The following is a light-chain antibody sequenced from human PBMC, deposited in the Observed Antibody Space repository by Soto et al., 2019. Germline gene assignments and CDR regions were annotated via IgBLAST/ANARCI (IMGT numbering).Light chain of an antibody. J-gene: IGKJ1*01. CDR3: QQSYNVPIT. V-gene: IGKV3-11*01. CDR1: QSVSNY. CDR2: DAS. Sequence: EIVLPQSPATLSLSPGERATLSCRASQSVSNYLAWYQQKPGQAPRLLIYDASNRATGIPARFSGSGSGTDFTLTISSLQPEDFATYYCQQSYNVPITFGQGTKVDIK.